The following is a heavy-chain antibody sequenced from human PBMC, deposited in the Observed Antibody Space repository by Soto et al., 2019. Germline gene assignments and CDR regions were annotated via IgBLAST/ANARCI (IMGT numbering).Heavy chain of an antibody. CDR3: AGDRGAVGFFDS. D-gene: IGHD6-25*01. Sequence: QVQLVQSGAVMRKPGSSVKVSCKASGDTFGSYTLSWLRRAPGLGLEWMARILPAHGIANYAQKFQDRVTVTADRSTQTTYLEITSLNSDATAVFFCAGDRGAVGFFDSWGQGTLVTVSS. CDR1: GDTFGSYT. J-gene: IGHJ4*02. V-gene: IGHV1-69*08. CDR2: ILPAHGIA.